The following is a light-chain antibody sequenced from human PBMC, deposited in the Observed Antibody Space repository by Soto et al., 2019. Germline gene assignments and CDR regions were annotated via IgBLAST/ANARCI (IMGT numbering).Light chain of an antibody. CDR2: GAS. CDR3: QQYNKWPLT. V-gene: IGKV3-15*01. J-gene: IGKJ4*01. Sequence: EIVMTQTPATLSVSPGDRATLSCRASQSVGSNLAWYQHKPGQAASLLIHGASTRATGIPARFSGSGSGTEFTLTISSLQSEDFAVYYCQQYNKWPLTFGGGTKVEIK. CDR1: QSVGSN.